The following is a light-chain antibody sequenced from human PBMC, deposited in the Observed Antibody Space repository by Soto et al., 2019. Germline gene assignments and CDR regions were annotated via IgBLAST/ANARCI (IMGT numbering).Light chain of an antibody. CDR3: QQYKVYPYT. V-gene: IGKV1-5*01. CDR1: QSLTGR. J-gene: IGKJ2*01. Sequence: DIRMTQSPSTLSASIGDRVTLTCRASQSLTGRLSSYQQKPGRPPKLLIYDVSIVESGVPSRFSGSESGTDFTLTISSLRPDDFATFYCQQYKVYPYTFGQGTRLDI. CDR2: DVS.